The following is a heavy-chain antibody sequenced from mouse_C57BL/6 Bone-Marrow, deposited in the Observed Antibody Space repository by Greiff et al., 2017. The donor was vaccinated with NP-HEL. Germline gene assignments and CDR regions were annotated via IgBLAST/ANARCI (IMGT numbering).Heavy chain of an antibody. CDR2: ISDGGSYT. D-gene: IGHD1-1*01. J-gene: IGHJ2*01. Sequence: EVKLVESGGGLVKPGGSLKLSCAASGFTFSSYAMSWVRQTPEKRLEWVATISDGGSYTYYPDNVKGRFTISRDNAKNNLYLQMSHLNSEDTAMYYCARASYGSSFDYWGQGTTLTVSS. V-gene: IGHV5-4*03. CDR3: ARASYGSSFDY. CDR1: GFTFSSYA.